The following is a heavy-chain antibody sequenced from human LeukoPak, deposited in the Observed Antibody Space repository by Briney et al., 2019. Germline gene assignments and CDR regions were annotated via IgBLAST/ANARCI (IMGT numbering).Heavy chain of an antibody. CDR1: GGTFSSYA. Sequence: SVKVSCKASGGTFSSYAISWVRQAPGQGLEWMGGIIPIFGTANYAQKFRGRVTITADESTSTAYMELSSLRSEDTAVYYCASGGGGHCSGGSCFYYFDHWGQGTLVTVSS. CDR3: ASGGGGHCSGGSCFYYFDH. J-gene: IGHJ4*02. D-gene: IGHD2-15*01. V-gene: IGHV1-69*13. CDR2: IIPIFGTA.